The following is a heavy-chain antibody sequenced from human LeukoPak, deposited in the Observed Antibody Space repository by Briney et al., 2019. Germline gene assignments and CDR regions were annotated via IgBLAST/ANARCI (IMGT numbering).Heavy chain of an antibody. Sequence: GGSLRLSCAASGFTFSSYAMSWVRQAPGKGLEWVSAISGSGGSTYYADSVKGRFTIPRDNAKNSLYLQMNSLRAEDTAVYYCARDPSIVVVVTATRYYYGMDVWGQGTTVTVSS. D-gene: IGHD2-15*01. CDR2: ISGSGGST. CDR3: ARDPSIVVVVTATRYYYGMDV. J-gene: IGHJ6*02. CDR1: GFTFSSYA. V-gene: IGHV3-23*01.